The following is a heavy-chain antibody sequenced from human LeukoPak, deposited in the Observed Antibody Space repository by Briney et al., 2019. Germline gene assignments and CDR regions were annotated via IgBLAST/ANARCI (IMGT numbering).Heavy chain of an antibody. Sequence: GGSLRLSCAASGFTFSSYEMNWVRQAPGKGLEWVSYISSGGGTIYYADSVKGRFTISRDNARNSLYLHMNSLKAEDTAVYYCWRYMYGDWGPYYWGQGTLVTVSS. CDR2: ISSGGGTI. D-gene: IGHD4-17*01. J-gene: IGHJ4*02. CDR1: GFTFSSYE. V-gene: IGHV3-48*03. CDR3: WRYMYGDWGPYY.